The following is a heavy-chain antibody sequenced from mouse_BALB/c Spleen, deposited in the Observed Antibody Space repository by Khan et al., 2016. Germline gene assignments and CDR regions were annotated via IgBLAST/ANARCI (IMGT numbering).Heavy chain of an antibody. CDR1: GFDFSRYW. Sequence: EVKLLESGGGLVQPGGSLKLSCAASGFDFSRYWMSRVRQAPGKGLEWIGDINPDSSTINYTPSLKDKFIISRDNAKNTLYLQMSKVRSEDTALNYCASTFWYFDVWGAGTTVTVSS. V-gene: IGHV4-1*02. CDR3: ASTFWYFDV. CDR2: INPDSSTI. J-gene: IGHJ1*01.